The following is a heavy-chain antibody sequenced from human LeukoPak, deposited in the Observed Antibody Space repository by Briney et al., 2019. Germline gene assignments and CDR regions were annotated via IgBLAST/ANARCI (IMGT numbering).Heavy chain of an antibody. V-gene: IGHV3-30*02. CDR2: IRYDGSNK. D-gene: IGHD5-24*01. Sequence: GGSLRLSCAASGFIFSSYGMRWVRQTPGKGLQWVAFIRYDGSNKFSADSVKGRFTISRDNSKNTLYLQMNSLRAEDTAMYYCAKGGIEMTATTVFDYWGQGTLVTVSS. J-gene: IGHJ4*02. CDR1: GFIFSSYG. CDR3: AKGGIEMTATTVFDY.